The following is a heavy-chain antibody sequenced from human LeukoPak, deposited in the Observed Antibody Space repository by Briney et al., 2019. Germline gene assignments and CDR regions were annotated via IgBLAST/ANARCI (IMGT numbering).Heavy chain of an antibody. J-gene: IGHJ4*02. V-gene: IGHV4-38-2*02. CDR1: GYSISSGYY. D-gene: IGHD3-22*01. CDR3: ARHPLTYYYDSSGPVDY. Sequence: ASETLSLTCTVSGYSISSGYYWGWIRQPPGKGLEWIGSIYHSGSTYYNPSLKSRVTISVDTSKNQFSLKLSSVTAADTAVYYCARHPLTYYYDSSGPVDYWGQGTLVTVSS. CDR2: IYHSGST.